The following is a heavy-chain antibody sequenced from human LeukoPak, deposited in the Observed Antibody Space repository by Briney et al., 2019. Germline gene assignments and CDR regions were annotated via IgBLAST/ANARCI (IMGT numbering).Heavy chain of an antibody. J-gene: IGHJ4*02. CDR1: GYTFTGYY. D-gene: IGHD3-22*01. CDR3: ARDYYDSSGYYDY. Sequence: GASVKVSCKASGYTFTGYYMHWVRQAPGQGLEWMGRINPDSGGTNYAQKLQGRVTMTRDTSMSAANMELSRLRSDDTAVYYCARDYYDSSGYYDYWGQGTLVTVSS. CDR2: INPDSGGT. V-gene: IGHV1-2*06.